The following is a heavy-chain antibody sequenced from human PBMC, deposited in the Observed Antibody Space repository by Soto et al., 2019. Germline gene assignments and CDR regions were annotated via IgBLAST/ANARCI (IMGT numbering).Heavy chain of an antibody. Sequence: EVQLLESGGGLIQPGGSLRLSCAASGFTFSSYAMSWVRQAPGKGLEWVSSISGSDGITYYGDSVKGRFTISRDNSKNTLYLQMNSLRADDTAVYFWAKGFHIKFGTILPPWYFDYWGQGTLVTVSS. CDR2: ISGSDGIT. CDR1: GFTFSSYA. D-gene: IGHD3-16*01. CDR3: AKGFHIKFGTILPPWYFDY. J-gene: IGHJ4*02. V-gene: IGHV3-23*01.